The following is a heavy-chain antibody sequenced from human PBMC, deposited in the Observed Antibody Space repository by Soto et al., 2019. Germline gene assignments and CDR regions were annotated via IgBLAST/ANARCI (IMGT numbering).Heavy chain of an antibody. Sequence: QVQLVQSGAEVKKPGSSVKLSCKASGGTFRSSAISWVRQAPGQGLEWMGGIIPIFPTPDYAQKFQERVTMTADESASTADMELSSLTSEDAAVYSCARDRDRLQLGGNYYYIMDVWGQGTTVTVSS. CDR2: IIPIFPTP. D-gene: IGHD4-4*01. J-gene: IGHJ6*02. V-gene: IGHV1-69*12. CDR3: ARDRDRLQLGGNYYYIMDV. CDR1: GGTFRSSA.